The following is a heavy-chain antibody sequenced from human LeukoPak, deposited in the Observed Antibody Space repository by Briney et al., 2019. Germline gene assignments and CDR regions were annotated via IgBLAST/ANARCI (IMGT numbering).Heavy chain of an antibody. CDR3: ARDLYGDGYYYYGMDV. V-gene: IGHV4-59*01. J-gene: IGHJ6*02. D-gene: IGHD4-17*01. CDR2: IYYSGST. CDR1: GGSISSYY. Sequence: PSETLSLTCTVSGGSISSYYWSWIRQPPGKGLEWIGYIYYSGSTNYNPSLKSRVTIPVDTSKNQFSLKLSSVTAADTAVHYCARDLYGDGYYYYGMDVWGQGTTVTVSS.